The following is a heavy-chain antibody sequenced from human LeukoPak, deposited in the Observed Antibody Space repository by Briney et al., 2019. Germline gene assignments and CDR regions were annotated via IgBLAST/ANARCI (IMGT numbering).Heavy chain of an antibody. CDR2: ISWNSGSI. CDR3: ARGPIAVAANDY. J-gene: IGHJ4*02. D-gene: IGHD6-19*01. Sequence: PGGSLRLSCAASGFTFDDYAMHWVRQAPGKGLEWVSGISWNSGSIGYADSVKGRFTVSRDNAKNSLYLQMNSLRAEDTAVYYCARGPIAVAANDYWGQGTLVTVSS. V-gene: IGHV3-9*01. CDR1: GFTFDDYA.